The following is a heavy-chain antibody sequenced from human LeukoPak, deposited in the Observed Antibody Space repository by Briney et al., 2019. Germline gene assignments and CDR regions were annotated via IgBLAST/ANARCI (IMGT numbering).Heavy chain of an antibody. V-gene: IGHV3-74*01. CDR2: INSDGSST. CDR1: GFTFSSYW. J-gene: IGHJ5*02. Sequence: GGSLRLSCAASGFTFSSYWMHWVRQAPGKGLVWVSRINSDGSSTSYADSVKGRFTISRDNAKNTLYLQMNSLRAEDTAVYYCARAASSTSSERRNWFDPWGQGTLVTVSS. CDR3: ARAASSTSSERRNWFDP. D-gene: IGHD2-2*01.